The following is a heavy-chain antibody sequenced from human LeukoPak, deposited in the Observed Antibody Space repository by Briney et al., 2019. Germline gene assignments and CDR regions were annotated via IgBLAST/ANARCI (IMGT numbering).Heavy chain of an antibody. CDR1: GFTFSSYA. D-gene: IGHD3-10*01. CDR2: ISGSGGST. Sequence: PGGSLRLSCAASGFTFSSYAMSWVRQAPGKGLEGVSAISGSGGSTYYADSVKGRFTISRDNSKNTLYLQMTSLRAEDTAVYYCAKDLSMVRGVPPYFDYWGQGTLVTVSS. CDR3: AKDLSMVRGVPPYFDY. V-gene: IGHV3-23*01. J-gene: IGHJ4*02.